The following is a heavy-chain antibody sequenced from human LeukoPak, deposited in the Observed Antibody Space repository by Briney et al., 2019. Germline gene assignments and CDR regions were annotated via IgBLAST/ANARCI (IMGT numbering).Heavy chain of an antibody. Sequence: ASVKVSCKASGGTFSSYAISWVRQAPGQGLEWMGRIIPTLGIANYAQKFQGRVTITADKSTSTAYMELSSLRSEDTAVYYCARGPYDSSGYYYYGMDVWGQGTTVTVSS. J-gene: IGHJ6*02. CDR1: GGTFSSYA. D-gene: IGHD3-22*01. CDR3: ARGPYDSSGYYYYGMDV. CDR2: IIPTLGIA. V-gene: IGHV1-69*04.